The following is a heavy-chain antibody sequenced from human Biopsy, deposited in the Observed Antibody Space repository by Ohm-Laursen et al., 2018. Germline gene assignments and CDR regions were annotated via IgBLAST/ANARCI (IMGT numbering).Heavy chain of an antibody. Sequence: PSETLSLTCTVSGDSVTKYYWSWIRQPPGKGLEWIGHIYYSVMTNYNPSLQSRVSISVDTSRNQVSLTLSSVTAADTAVYHCARDSGILNYGNFKYYHYYGMDVWGQGTKVTVSS. J-gene: IGHJ6*02. CDR1: GDSVTKYY. CDR2: IYYSVMT. V-gene: IGHV4-59*02. CDR3: ARDSGILNYGNFKYYHYYGMDV. D-gene: IGHD4-11*01.